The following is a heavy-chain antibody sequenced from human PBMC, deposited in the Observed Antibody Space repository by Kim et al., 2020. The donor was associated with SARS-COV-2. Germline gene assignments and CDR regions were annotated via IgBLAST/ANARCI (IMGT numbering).Heavy chain of an antibody. Sequence: SETLSLTCTVTGESISNYFWSWIRQPPGKGLEWIGYIYYSGSTNYNPSLKSRVTISVDTSKNQFSLNLSSVTAADTAVYYCAREAPSGDEYYYYYGMDVWGQGTTVTVSS. V-gene: IGHV4-59*01. CDR3: AREAPSGDEYYYYYGMDV. CDR1: GESISNYF. J-gene: IGHJ6*02. D-gene: IGHD5-12*01. CDR2: IYYSGST.